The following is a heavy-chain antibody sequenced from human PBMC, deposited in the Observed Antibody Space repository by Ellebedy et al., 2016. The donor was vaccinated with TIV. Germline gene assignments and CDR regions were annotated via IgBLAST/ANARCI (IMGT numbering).Heavy chain of an antibody. V-gene: IGHV3-33*01. Sequence: GESLKISXAASGFTFSSYGMHWVRQAPGKGLEWVAVIWYDGSNKYYADSVKGRFTISRDNSKNTLYLQMNSLRAEDTAVYYCASDMSGSSPWGQGTLVTVSS. J-gene: IGHJ5*02. CDR3: ASDMSGSSP. D-gene: IGHD1-26*01. CDR2: IWYDGSNK. CDR1: GFTFSSYG.